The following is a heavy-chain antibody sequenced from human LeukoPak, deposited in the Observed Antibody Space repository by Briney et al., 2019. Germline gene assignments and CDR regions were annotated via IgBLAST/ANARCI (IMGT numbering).Heavy chain of an antibody. CDR1: GGSFSGYY. CDR3: ARDLSYGDYARYFDY. V-gene: IGHV4-34*01. Sequence: PPETLSLTCAVYGGSFSGYYWSWIRQPPGKGLEWIGEINHSGSTNYNPSLKSRVTISVDTSKNQFSLKLSSVTAADTAVYYCARDLSYGDYARYFDYWGQGTLVTVSS. D-gene: IGHD4-17*01. CDR2: INHSGST. J-gene: IGHJ4*02.